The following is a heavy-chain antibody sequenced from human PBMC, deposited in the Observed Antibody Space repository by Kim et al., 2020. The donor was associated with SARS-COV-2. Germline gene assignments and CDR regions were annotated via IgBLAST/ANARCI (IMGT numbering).Heavy chain of an antibody. J-gene: IGHJ6*02. CDR2: ISSNGGST. CDR3: ATDYYDSSGYYQPTENYYYYGMDV. V-gene: IGHV3-64*01. Sequence: GGSLRLSCAASGFTFSSYAMHWVRQAPGKGLEYVSAISSNGGSTYYANSVKGRFTISRDNSKNTLYLQMGSLRAEDMAVYYCATDYYDSSGYYQPTENYYYYGMDVWGQGTTVTVSS. D-gene: IGHD3-22*01. CDR1: GFTFSSYA.